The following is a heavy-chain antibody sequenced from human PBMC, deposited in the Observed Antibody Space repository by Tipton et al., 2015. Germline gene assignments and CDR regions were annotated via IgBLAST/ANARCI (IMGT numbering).Heavy chain of an antibody. Sequence: TLSLTCTVSGGSISSGAYYWTWIRQHPGKGLEWIGCIYYNGNTYNNPSLKSRVTISQDTSKNQFSLKLSSVTAADTAVYYCARGGHGSSWYRNYYGMDVWGQGTTVTVSS. CDR1: GGSISSGAYY. CDR2: IYYNGNT. V-gene: IGHV4-31*03. D-gene: IGHD6-13*01. J-gene: IGHJ6*02. CDR3: ARGGHGSSWYRNYYGMDV.